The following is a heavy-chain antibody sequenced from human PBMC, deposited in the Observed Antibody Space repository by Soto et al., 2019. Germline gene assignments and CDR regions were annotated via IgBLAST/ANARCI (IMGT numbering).Heavy chain of an antibody. CDR2: INPNSGGT. V-gene: IGHV1-2*04. CDR3: ETLITMVRGVITGDCYYGMDV. J-gene: IGHJ6*02. Sequence: ASVKVSCKASGYTFTGYYMQWVRHAPGQGLEWMGWINPNSGGTNYAQKFQGWVTMTRDTSISTAYMELSRLRSDDTAVYYWETLITMVRGVITGDCYYGMDVWGQGTTVTFYS. CDR1: GYTFTGYY. D-gene: IGHD3-10*01.